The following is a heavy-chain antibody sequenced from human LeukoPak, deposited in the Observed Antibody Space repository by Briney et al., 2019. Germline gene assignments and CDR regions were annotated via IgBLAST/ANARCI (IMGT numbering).Heavy chain of an antibody. V-gene: IGHV3-30-3*01. Sequence: GRSLRLSCAASGFTFSSYAMHWVRQAPGKGLEWVAVISSDGSNKYYADSVKGRFTISRDNSKNTLYLQMNSLRDEDTAVYYCARGKIGYYYGDYDGYWGQGTLVTVSS. CDR3: ARGKIGYYYGDYDGY. D-gene: IGHD4-17*01. CDR2: ISSDGSNK. J-gene: IGHJ4*02. CDR1: GFTFSSYA.